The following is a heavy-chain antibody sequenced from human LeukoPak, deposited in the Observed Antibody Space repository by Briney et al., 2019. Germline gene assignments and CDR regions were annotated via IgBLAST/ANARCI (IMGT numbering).Heavy chain of an antibody. CDR2: ISSGGTTM. CDR1: GFTYSSYD. V-gene: IGHV3-48*03. Sequence: GGSLRLSCAASGFTYSSYDLNWLRQAPGKGLEGVSYISSGGTTMYYTDSVKGRFTISRGNAKNSLYLQMNSLRAEDTAVYYCARERSSGYSGSNDYWGQGTLVTVSS. CDR3: ARERSSGYSGSNDY. D-gene: IGHD5-12*01. J-gene: IGHJ4*02.